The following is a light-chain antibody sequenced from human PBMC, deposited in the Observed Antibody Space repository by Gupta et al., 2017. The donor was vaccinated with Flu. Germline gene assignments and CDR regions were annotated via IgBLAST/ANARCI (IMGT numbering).Light chain of an antibody. CDR1: HNIGAF. Sequence: DIQMTQSPSSLSASVGDGVTITCRASHNIGAFVNWYQQKPGKAPKLLIYTTSSLQTGVPSRFSGRASGTDFTLTISSVQPEDSATYYCQLSYNFPYSFGQGTNVHIK. V-gene: IGKV1-39*01. J-gene: IGKJ2*03. CDR3: QLSYNFPYS. CDR2: TTS.